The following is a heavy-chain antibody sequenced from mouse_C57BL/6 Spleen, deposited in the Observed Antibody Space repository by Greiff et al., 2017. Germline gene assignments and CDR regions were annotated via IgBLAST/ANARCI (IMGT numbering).Heavy chain of an antibody. V-gene: IGHV1-69*01. D-gene: IGHD1-1*01. CDR2: IDPSDSYT. Sequence: QVQLQQPGAELVMPGASVKLSCKASGYTFTSYWMHWVKQRPGQGLEWIGEIDPSDSYTNYNQKFKGKSTLTVDKSSSTAYMQLSSLTSEDSAVYYCARRDGSSYDWYFDGWGTGTTVTVSS. J-gene: IGHJ1*03. CDR3: ARRDGSSYDWYFDG. CDR1: GYTFTSYW.